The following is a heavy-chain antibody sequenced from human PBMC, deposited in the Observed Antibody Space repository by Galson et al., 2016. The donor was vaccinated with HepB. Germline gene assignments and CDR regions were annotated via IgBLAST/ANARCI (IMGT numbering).Heavy chain of an antibody. D-gene: IGHD1-1*01. CDR2: MNPIGGNT. CDR1: GYPFSSYD. Sequence: SVKVSCKASGYPFSSYDFNWVRQAAGQGLEWMGWMNPIGGNTGYAQKFQGRVTMTRNTSISTAYMELSSLRSEDTAVYYCTRDLSSGPPGPWGQGTLVTVS. CDR3: TRDLSSGPPGP. J-gene: IGHJ5*02. V-gene: IGHV1-8*01.